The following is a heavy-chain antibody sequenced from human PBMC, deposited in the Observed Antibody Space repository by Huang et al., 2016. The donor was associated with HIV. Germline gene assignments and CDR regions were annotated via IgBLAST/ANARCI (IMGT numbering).Heavy chain of an antibody. J-gene: IGHJ3*02. V-gene: IGHV1-18*01. CDR3: ARDSPLLGVVIVVVPTAPNAFDI. D-gene: IGHD2-2*01. CDR1: GYTFNRYG. Sequence: QVQLVQSGVEVKKHGASVKVSCQASGYTFNRYGISWVRQAPGQGLEWMGWISADNCVTTDAQNVQGRVTMTTDTSTSTAYMELRSLRSDDTAVYYCARDSPLLGVVIVVVPTAPNAFDIWGQGTMVTVSS. CDR2: ISADNCVT.